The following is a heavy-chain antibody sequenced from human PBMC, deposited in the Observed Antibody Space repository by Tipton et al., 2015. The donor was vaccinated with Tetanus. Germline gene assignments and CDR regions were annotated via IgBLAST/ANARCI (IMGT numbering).Heavy chain of an antibody. J-gene: IGHJ6*02. CDR2: ITPRGST. Sequence: TLSLTCAVSGGSLSGHFWSWVRQTPGKGLEWIGEITPRGSTSYNPSLKSRVSISTDKSKNQVSLRLNSVTAADTAVYFCARTPDYYYGMDVWGQGTTVTVSS. V-gene: IGHV4-34*01. CDR3: ARTPDYYYGMDV. CDR1: GGSLSGHF.